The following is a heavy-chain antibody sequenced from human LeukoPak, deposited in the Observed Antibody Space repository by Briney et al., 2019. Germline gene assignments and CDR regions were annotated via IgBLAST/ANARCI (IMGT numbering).Heavy chain of an antibody. CDR2: ISYTVTT. Sequence: PSETLSLTCAVYGGSFSGYYWSWIRQPPGKGLEWIGYISYTVTTNYNPSLKSRVTISVDTSKNQFSLKLSSVTAADTAVYYCARVGDWNDLVYWGQGTLVTVSS. CDR3: ARVGDWNDLVY. J-gene: IGHJ4*02. V-gene: IGHV4-59*01. CDR1: GGSFSGYY. D-gene: IGHD1-1*01.